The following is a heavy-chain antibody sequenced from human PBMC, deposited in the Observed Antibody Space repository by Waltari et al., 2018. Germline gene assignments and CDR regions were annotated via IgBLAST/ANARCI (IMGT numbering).Heavy chain of an antibody. J-gene: IGHJ4*02. CDR1: GFTFSSYA. CDR3: AKVSEGGYSYGSSFDY. CDR2: ISGSGGST. Sequence: EVQLLESGGGLVQPGGSLRLSCAASGFTFSSYAMSWVRQAPGKGLEWVSAISGSGGSTYYADSVKGRFTISRDNSKNTLYLQMNSLRAEDTAVYYCAKVSEGGYSYGSSFDYWGQGTLVTVSS. D-gene: IGHD5-18*01. V-gene: IGHV3-23*01.